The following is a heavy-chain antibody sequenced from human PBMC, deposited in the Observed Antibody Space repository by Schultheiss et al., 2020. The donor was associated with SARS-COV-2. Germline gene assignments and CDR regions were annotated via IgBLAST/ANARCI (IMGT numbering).Heavy chain of an antibody. D-gene: IGHD6-13*01. CDR3: AKEFGYTFYYYYYGMDV. V-gene: IGHV3-30*18. CDR1: GFTFSSYG. J-gene: IGHJ6*02. CDR2: ISYDGSNK. Sequence: GESLKISCAASGFTFSSYGMHWVRQAPGKGLEWVAVISYDGSNKYYADSVKGRFTISRDNSKNTLYLQMNSLRAEDTAVYYCAKEFGYTFYYYYYGMDVWGQGTTVTVSS.